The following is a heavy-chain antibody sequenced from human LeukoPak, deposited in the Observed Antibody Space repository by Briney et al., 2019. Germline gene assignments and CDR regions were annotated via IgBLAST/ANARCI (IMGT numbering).Heavy chain of an antibody. V-gene: IGHV3-30*04. CDR2: ISYDGSNK. J-gene: IGHJ4*02. CDR3: ARVESIVGAAFDY. Sequence: PGGSLRLSCAASGFTFSSYAMHWVRQAPGKGLEWVAVISYDGSNKYYADSVKGQFTISRDNSKNTLYLQMNSLRAEDTAVYYCARVESIVGAAFDYWGQGTLVTVSS. CDR1: GFTFSSYA. D-gene: IGHD1-26*01.